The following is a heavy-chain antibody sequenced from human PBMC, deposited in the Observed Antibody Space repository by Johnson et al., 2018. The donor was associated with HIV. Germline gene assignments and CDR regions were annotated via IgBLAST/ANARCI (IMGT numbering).Heavy chain of an antibody. CDR2: INSDGSST. J-gene: IGHJ3*02. CDR1: GFTFSSYW. V-gene: IGHV3-74*02. Sequence: VQLVESGGALVQPGGSLRLSCAASGFTFSSYWMHWVRQAPGKGLVWVSRINSDGSSTNYADSVRGRFTISRDNAKNTLYVQMNSLRAEDTALYYCASRMYSGSSGGPDIWGQGTMVTVSS. CDR3: ASRMYSGSSGGPDI. D-gene: IGHD1-26*01.